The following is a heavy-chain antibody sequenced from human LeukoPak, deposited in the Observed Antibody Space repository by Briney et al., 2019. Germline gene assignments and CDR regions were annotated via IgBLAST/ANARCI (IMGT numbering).Heavy chain of an antibody. V-gene: IGHV3-23*01. Sequence: GGSLRLSCAASGFTSSSYAMSWVRQAPGKGLEWVSAISGSGGSTYYADSVKGRFTISRDNSKNTLYLQMNSLRAEDTAVYYCAKDGYYDFWSGYYYGSGGFRGMDVWGQGTTVTVSS. CDR2: ISGSGGST. J-gene: IGHJ6*02. D-gene: IGHD3-3*01. CDR3: AKDGYYDFWSGYYYGSGGFRGMDV. CDR1: GFTSSSYA.